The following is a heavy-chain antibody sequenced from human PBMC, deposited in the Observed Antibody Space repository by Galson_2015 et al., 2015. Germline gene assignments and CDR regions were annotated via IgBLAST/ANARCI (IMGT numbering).Heavy chain of an antibody. J-gene: IGHJ3*02. CDR3: AKDYSGYDI. Sequence: SLRLSCAASGFTFSSYAMSWVRQAPGKGLGWVSTISGSGGSSYFADSVKGRFTVSRDNSKNTLSLQMNSLRDEDTAVYYCAKDYSGYDIWGKGTMVTV. CDR1: GFTFSSYA. V-gene: IGHV3-23*01. CDR2: ISGSGGSS. D-gene: IGHD5-12*01.